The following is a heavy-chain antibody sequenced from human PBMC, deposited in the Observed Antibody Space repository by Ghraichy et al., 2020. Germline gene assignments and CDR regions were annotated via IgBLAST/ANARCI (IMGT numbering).Heavy chain of an antibody. J-gene: IGHJ4*02. Sequence: SETLSLTCTVSGGSISSSSYYWGWIRQPPGKGLEWIGSIYYSGSTYYNPSLKSRVTISVDTSKNQFSLKLSSVTAADTAVYYCARQTTVTSRDSYYFDYWGQGTLVTVSS. D-gene: IGHD4-17*01. CDR3: ARQTTVTSRDSYYFDY. CDR1: GGSISSSSYY. CDR2: IYYSGST. V-gene: IGHV4-39*01.